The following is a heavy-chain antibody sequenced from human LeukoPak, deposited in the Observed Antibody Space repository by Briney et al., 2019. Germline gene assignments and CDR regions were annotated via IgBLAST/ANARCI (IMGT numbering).Heavy chain of an antibody. J-gene: IGHJ4*02. Sequence: GGSLRLSCAASGFTFSSYAMSWVRQAPGKGLEWVSAISGSGGSTYYADSVKGRFTISRDNSKNTLYLQMNSLRAEGTAVYYCADLVVPAAIGYWGQGTLVTVSS. V-gene: IGHV3-23*01. CDR2: ISGSGGST. CDR1: GFTFSSYA. CDR3: ADLVVPAAIGY. D-gene: IGHD2-2*01.